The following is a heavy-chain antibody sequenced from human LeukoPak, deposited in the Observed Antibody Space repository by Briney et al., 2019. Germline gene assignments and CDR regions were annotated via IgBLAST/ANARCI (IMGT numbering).Heavy chain of an antibody. CDR2: IYTSGST. CDR3: ARGPLDYGGNPRFDY. Sequence: KPSETLSLTCTVSGGSISSYYWSWIRQPAGKGLEWIGRIYTSGSTNYNPSLKSRVTMSVDTSKNQFSLKLSSVTAADTAVYYCARGPLDYGGNPRFDYWGQGTLVTVSS. D-gene: IGHD4-23*01. V-gene: IGHV4-4*07. CDR1: GGSISSYY. J-gene: IGHJ4*02.